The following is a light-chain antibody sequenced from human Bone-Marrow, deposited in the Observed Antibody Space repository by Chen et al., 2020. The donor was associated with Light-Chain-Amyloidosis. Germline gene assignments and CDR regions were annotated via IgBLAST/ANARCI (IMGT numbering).Light chain of an antibody. V-gene: IGKV1-5*03. Sequence: DIQMTQSPSTLSASVGDRVTITCRSSERISSWLAWYQQKPGKAPKLLIYKASDLESGVPSRFSGSGSGTDFTLTMSNLQPDDFVVYYCQQYNTHATWTFGPGTKVEMK. CDR2: KAS. CDR1: ERISSW. J-gene: IGKJ1*01. CDR3: QQYNTHATWT.